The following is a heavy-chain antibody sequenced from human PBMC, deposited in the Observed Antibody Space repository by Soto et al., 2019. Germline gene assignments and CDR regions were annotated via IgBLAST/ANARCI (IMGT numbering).Heavy chain of an antibody. V-gene: IGHV1-69*02. D-gene: IGHD3-10*01. Sequence: QVQLVQSGAEVKRPGSSVKVSCKASGDTFNFYSINWVRQAPGLGLEWLGRVNPILSLSNYAQRFQGRVTXTXDXXTCTAYMILNSLKSEDTAIYYCATSYGSGYRAFDYWGQGALVTVSS. CDR3: ATSYGSGYRAFDY. J-gene: IGHJ4*02. CDR1: GDTFNFYS. CDR2: VNPILSLS.